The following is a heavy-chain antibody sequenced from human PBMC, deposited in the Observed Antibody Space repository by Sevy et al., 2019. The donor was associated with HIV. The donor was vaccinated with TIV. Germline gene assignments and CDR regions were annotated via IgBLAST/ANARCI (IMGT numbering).Heavy chain of an antibody. CDR2: INPNSDDT. D-gene: IGHD3-3*01. V-gene: IGHV1-2*02. J-gene: IGHJ6*02. Sequence: ASVKVSCKASESTFTAYYIHWLRQAPGQGLEWMGWINPNSDDTNYAQKFQGRVSMAADTSISTAYMDLSRLRFDDAAVYFCARARGIFGGGGGLDVWGQGTTVTVSS. CDR3: ARARGIFGGGGGLDV. CDR1: ESTFTAYY.